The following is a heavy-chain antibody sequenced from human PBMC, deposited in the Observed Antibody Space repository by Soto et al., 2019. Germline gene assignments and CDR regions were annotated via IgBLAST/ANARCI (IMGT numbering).Heavy chain of an antibody. Sequence: VQLKESGPGLVKPSQTLSLTCTVYGGSISSGGYYWSWIRQHPGKGLEWIGYISYSGSTYYNPSQNSRVTISVDTSKNQFSLKLSAVTAADTAVYYWARGTTTLTPGWFDPWGQGTLVTVSS. V-gene: IGHV4-31*03. CDR1: GGSISSGGYY. CDR3: ARGTTTLTPGWFDP. CDR2: ISYSGST. D-gene: IGHD4-17*01. J-gene: IGHJ5*02.